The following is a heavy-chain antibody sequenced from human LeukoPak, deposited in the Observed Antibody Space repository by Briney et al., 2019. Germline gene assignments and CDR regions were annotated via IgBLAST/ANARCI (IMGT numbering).Heavy chain of an antibody. D-gene: IGHD4/OR15-4a*01. V-gene: IGHV4-34*01. J-gene: IGHJ4*02. CDR2: INHSGST. Sequence: SETLSLTCAVYGGSFSGYYWSWIRQPPGKGLEWIGEINHSGSTNYNPSLKSRVTISVDTSKNQFSLKLASVTAADTAVYYCARDGSYGGDRPLDYWGQGTLVTVSS. CDR1: GGSFSGYY. CDR3: ARDGSYGGDRPLDY.